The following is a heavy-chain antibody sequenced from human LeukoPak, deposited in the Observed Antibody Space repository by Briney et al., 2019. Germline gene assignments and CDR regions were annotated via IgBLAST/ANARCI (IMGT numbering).Heavy chain of an antibody. V-gene: IGHV1-69*02. CDR2: IIPILGIA. CDR1: GYTFTSYY. Sequence: GASVKVSCKASGYTFTSYYMHWVRQAPGQGLEWMGRIIPILGIANYAQKFQGRVTITADKSTSTAYMELSSLRSEDTAVHYCARLDGYNPIGPDYWGQGTLVTVSS. D-gene: IGHD5-24*01. CDR3: ARLDGYNPIGPDY. J-gene: IGHJ4*02.